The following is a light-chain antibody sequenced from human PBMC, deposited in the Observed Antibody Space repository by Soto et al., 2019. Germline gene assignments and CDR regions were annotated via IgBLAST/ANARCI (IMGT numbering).Light chain of an antibody. CDR3: QQYNNWPLT. J-gene: IGKJ4*01. Sequence: TQSPGTLSLSPGERATLSCRASQSVSNNYLAWYQQKPGQAPRLLIYGASTRATGIPARFSGSGSGTEFTLTISSLQSEDFAVYYCQQYNNWPLTLGGGTKVDIK. V-gene: IGKV3D-15*01. CDR1: QSVSNN. CDR2: GAS.